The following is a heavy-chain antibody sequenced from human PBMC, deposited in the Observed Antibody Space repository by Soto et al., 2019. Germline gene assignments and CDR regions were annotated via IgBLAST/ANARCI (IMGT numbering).Heavy chain of an antibody. V-gene: IGHV4-39*01. J-gene: IGHJ4*02. CDR2: IYYSGST. D-gene: IGHD3-16*02. CDR3: ARQGLRLGELSPIDY. Sequence: ASETLSLTCTVSGGSISSSSYYWGWIRQPPGKGLEWIGSIYYSGSTYYNPSLKSRVTISVDTSKNQFSLKLSSVTAADTAVYYCARQGLRLGELSPIDYWGQGTLVTVSS. CDR1: GGSISSSSYY.